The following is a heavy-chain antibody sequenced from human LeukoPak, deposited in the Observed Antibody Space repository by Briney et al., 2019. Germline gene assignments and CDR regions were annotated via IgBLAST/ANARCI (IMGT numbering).Heavy chain of an antibody. CDR3: ATGGYGSGSYYSGAHFDY. CDR2: FDPEDGET. J-gene: IGHJ4*02. CDR1: GYTLTELS. V-gene: IGHV1-24*01. D-gene: IGHD3-10*01. Sequence: GASVKVSCKVSGYTLTELSVHWVRQAPGKGLEWMGGFDPEDGETIYAQKFQGRVTMTEDTSTDTAYMELSSLRSEDTAVYYCATGGYGSGSYYSGAHFDYWGQGTLVTVSS.